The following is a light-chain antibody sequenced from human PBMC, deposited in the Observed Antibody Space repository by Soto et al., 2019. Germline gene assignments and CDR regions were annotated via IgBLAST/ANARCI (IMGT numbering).Light chain of an antibody. J-gene: IGKJ2*01. V-gene: IGKV3-15*01. CDR3: QHYNNWPPYT. CDR2: GAS. CDR1: QSISSN. Sequence: EIVMPQSPAALSVSPGGRVTVSCRASQSISSNLAWYQHKPGQAPRLLIYGASTRATGIPDRFSGSGSGAEFTLTISNLQSEDFAVYYCQHYNNWPPYTFGQGTKVDIK.